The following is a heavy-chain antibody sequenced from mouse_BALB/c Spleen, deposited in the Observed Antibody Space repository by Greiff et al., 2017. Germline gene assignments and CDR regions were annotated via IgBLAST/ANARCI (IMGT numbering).Heavy chain of an antibody. Sequence: QVQLQQSGAELAKPGASVKMSCEASGYTFTSYWMHWVKQRPGQGLEWIGYINPSTGYTEYNQKFKDKATLTADKSSSTAYMQLSSLTSEDSAVYYCARRTYYGYDYYAMDYWGQGTSVTVSS. J-gene: IGHJ4*01. V-gene: IGHV1-7*01. D-gene: IGHD1-2*01. CDR2: INPSTGYT. CDR3: ARRTYYGYDYYAMDY. CDR1: GYTFTSYW.